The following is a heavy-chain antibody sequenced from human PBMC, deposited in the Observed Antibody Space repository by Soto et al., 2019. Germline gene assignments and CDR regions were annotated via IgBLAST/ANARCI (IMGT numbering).Heavy chain of an antibody. CDR1: GGSISSSSYY. CDR3: ARDHIAVAGKTPPYYFDY. CDR2: IYYSGST. V-gene: IGHV4-39*01. D-gene: IGHD6-19*01. Sequence: PSETLSLTCTVSGGSISSSSYYWGWIRQPPGKGLEWIGSIYYSGSTHYNPSLKSRVTISVDTSKNQFSLKLSSVTAADTAVYYCARDHIAVAGKTPPYYFDYWGQGTLVTVS. J-gene: IGHJ4*02.